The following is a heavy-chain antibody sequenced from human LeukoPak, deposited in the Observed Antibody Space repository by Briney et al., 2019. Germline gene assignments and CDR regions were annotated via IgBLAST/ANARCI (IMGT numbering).Heavy chain of an antibody. J-gene: IGHJ4*02. Sequence: GGSLRLSCAASGFTFSSYWMSWVRQAPGKGLEWVANIKQDGSEKYYVDSVRGRFTISRDNAKNSLYLQMNSLRAEDTAVYYCAREGTSCYVDYWGQGTLVTVSS. D-gene: IGHD2-2*01. CDR1: GFTFSSYW. CDR2: IKQDGSEK. CDR3: AREGTSCYVDY. V-gene: IGHV3-7*01.